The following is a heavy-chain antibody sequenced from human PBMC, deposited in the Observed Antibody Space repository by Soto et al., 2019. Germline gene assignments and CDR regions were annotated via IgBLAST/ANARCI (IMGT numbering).Heavy chain of an antibody. D-gene: IGHD3-9*01. CDR1: GFTFSSYA. Sequence: GESLKISCAASGFTFSSYAMSWVRQAPGKGLEWVSAISGSGGSTYYADSVKGRFTISRDNSKNTLYLQMNSLRAEDTAVYYCAKWYYDILTGQAYYYYYYMDVWGKGTTVTVSS. CDR2: ISGSGGST. J-gene: IGHJ6*03. V-gene: IGHV3-23*01. CDR3: AKWYYDILTGQAYYYYYYMDV.